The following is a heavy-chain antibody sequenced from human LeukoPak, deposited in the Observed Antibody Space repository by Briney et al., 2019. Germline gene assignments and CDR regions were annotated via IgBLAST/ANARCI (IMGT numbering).Heavy chain of an antibody. J-gene: IGHJ5*02. D-gene: IGHD4-17*01. CDR2: IYPGDSDT. CDR1: GYSFTSYW. Sequence: GESLKISCKGSGYSFTSYWIGWVRQMPGKGLEWMGIIYPGDSDTRYSPSFQGQVTISADKSISTAYLQWSSLKASDTAMYYCARFSAVTTFAWFDPWAREPWSPSPQ. V-gene: IGHV5-51*01. CDR3: ARFSAVTTFAWFDP.